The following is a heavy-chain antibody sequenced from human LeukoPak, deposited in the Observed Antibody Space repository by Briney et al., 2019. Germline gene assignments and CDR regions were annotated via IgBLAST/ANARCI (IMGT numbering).Heavy chain of an antibody. V-gene: IGHV4-4*02. CDR3: ARGDGTILPFIAAAGKVYFDY. D-gene: IGHD6-13*01. CDR1: GGSISSSNW. Sequence: SGTLSLTCAVSGGSISSSNWWSWVRQPPGKGLEWIGEIYHSGSTNYNPSLKSRVTISVDTSKNQFSLKLSSVTAADTAVYYCARGDGTILPFIAAAGKVYFDYWGQGTLVTVSS. J-gene: IGHJ4*02. CDR2: IYHSGST.